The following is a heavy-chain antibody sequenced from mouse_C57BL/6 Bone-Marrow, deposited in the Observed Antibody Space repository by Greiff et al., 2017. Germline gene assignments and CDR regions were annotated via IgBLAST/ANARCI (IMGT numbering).Heavy chain of an antibody. J-gene: IGHJ2*01. CDR2: INPYNGGT. V-gene: IGHV1-19*01. CDR3: DEYDGDY. D-gene: IGHD2-4*01. Sequence: EVKLVESGPVLVKPGASVKMSCKASGYTFTDYYMNWVKQSHGKSLEWIGVINPYNGGTSYNQKFKGKATLTVDKSSSTAYMELNSLTSEDSAVXYLDEYDGDYWGQGTTLTVSS. CDR1: GYTFTDYY.